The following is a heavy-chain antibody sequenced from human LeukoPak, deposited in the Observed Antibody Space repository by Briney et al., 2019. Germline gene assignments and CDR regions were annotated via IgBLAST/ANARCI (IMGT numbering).Heavy chain of an antibody. CDR3: ARDVDTSSHSSQLDP. CDR1: GFTFSTFG. J-gene: IGHJ5*02. CDR2: IQSDGSKQ. Sequence: GGSLRLSRATAGFTFSTFGIHWVRETPGKGLEWAAAIQSDGSKQYYGDSVKGRFTISRDSSKNTVYLQMNSLRDEDTAVYYCARDVDTSSHSSQLDPWGQGTLVTVSS. D-gene: IGHD5-18*01. V-gene: IGHV3-33*01.